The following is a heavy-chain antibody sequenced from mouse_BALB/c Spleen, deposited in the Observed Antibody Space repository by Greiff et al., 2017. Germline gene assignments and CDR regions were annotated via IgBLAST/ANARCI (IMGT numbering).Heavy chain of an antibody. V-gene: IGHV5-17*02. CDR2: ISSGSSTI. CDR1: GFTFSSFG. CDR3: ARDYGYHAMDY. J-gene: IGHJ4*01. D-gene: IGHD1-2*01. Sequence: EVNVVESGGGLVQPGGSRKLSCAASGFTFSSFGMHWVRQAPEKGLEWVAYISSGSSTIYYADTVKGRFTISRDNPKNTLFLQMTSLRSEDTAMYYCARDYGYHAMDYWGQGTSVTVSS.